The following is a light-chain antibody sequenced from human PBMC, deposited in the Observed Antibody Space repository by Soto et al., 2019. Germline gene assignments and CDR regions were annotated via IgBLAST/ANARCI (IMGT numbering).Light chain of an antibody. V-gene: IGKV2-30*01. CDR1: QSLVYMDGNTY. CDR3: QHYNSYSEA. J-gene: IGKJ1*01. Sequence: DVFMTQSPLSLPVTLGQAASISCRSSQSLVYMDGNTYLTWFQQRPGQSPRRLIYKISNRDSGVPDRFSGSGSGTDFTLRISRVEDEDVGIYYCQHYNSYSEALGQGTKV. CDR2: KIS.